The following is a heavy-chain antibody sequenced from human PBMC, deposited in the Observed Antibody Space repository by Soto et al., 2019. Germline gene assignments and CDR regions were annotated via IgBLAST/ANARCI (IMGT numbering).Heavy chain of an antibody. J-gene: IGHJ6*02. V-gene: IGHV6-1*01. CDR3: ARVLLWFGELFDYYGMDV. CDR1: GDSVSSNSAA. Sequence: PXQTLSLTCAISGDSVSSNSAAWNWIRQSPSRGLEWLGRTYYRSKWYNDYAVSVKSRITINPDTSKNQFSLQLNSVTPEDTAVYYCARVLLWFGELFDYYGMDVWGQGTTVTVSS. CDR2: TYYRSKWYN. D-gene: IGHD3-10*01.